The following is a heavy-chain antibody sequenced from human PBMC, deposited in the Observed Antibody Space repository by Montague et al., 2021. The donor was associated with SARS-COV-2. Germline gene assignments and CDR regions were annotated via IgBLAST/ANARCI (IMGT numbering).Heavy chain of an antibody. Sequence: SETLSLTCNVDGGSTSGYNWSWIRQPPGKGLQWIGSMYNSENTSYNPSLKSRVTISVDTSKKQFSLRLSSVTAADTAVYFCARGTNYAGSYCYLLDFWGQGTTVTVSS. CDR1: GGSTSGYN. V-gene: IGHV4-59*12. D-gene: IGHD2-21*02. CDR3: ARGTNYAGSYCYLLDF. J-gene: IGHJ6*02. CDR2: MYNSENT.